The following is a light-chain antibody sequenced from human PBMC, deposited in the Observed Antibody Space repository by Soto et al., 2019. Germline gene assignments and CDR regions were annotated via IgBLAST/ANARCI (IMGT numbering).Light chain of an antibody. Sequence: EIVVTQSPATLSLSPGERATLSCRASQSVNSYLAWYQQRPGQAPRLLIHDASSRATGIPARFSGSGSGTDFTLTISSLEPEDFAVYYCQQRTNWPTSTFGQGTRLEIK. CDR1: QSVNSY. CDR2: DAS. CDR3: QQRTNWPTST. V-gene: IGKV3-11*01. J-gene: IGKJ5*01.